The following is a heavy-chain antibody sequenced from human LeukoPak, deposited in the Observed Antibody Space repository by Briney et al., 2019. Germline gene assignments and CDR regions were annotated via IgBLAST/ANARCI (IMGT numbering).Heavy chain of an antibody. CDR3: AKSGYCSSTSCPFDY. D-gene: IGHD2-2*01. CDR2: ISGSGGAT. V-gene: IGHV3-23*01. J-gene: IGHJ4*02. CDR1: GFTFNNYA. Sequence: GGSLRLSCAASGFTFNNYAMSWVRQAPGKGLELVSAISGSGGATYYADSVKGRFTISRDNSKNTLYLQKNSLRVEDTAVYYCAKSGYCSSTSCPFDYWGQGTLVTVSS.